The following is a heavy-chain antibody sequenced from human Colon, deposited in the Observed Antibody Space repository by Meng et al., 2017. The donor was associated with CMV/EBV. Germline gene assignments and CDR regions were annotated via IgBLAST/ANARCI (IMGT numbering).Heavy chain of an antibody. CDR3: ADDYSLY. Sequence: GESLKISCAASGFTFSAYAMTWVRQAPGKGLEWVSSISSSGVEIYYADSVKGRFTISRDNSKNTLSLQMNSLKVEDTAVYYCADDYSLYWGQGTLVTVSS. J-gene: IGHJ4*02. CDR1: GFTFSAYA. V-gene: IGHV3-23*01. D-gene: IGHD2-21*01. CDR2: ISSSGVEI.